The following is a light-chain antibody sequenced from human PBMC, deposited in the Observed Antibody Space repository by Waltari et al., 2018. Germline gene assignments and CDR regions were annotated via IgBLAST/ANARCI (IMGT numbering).Light chain of an antibody. V-gene: IGLV2-11*01. CDR1: GSDY. CDR2: AVS. CDR3: CSFEDTWV. J-gene: IGLJ3*02. Sequence: QSALTQPRSVSGSAGQSLTISCTGTGSDYVSWYQQLPGNAPKPVIYAVSKRPSGVPDRFSGSKSGTSASLTVSGLQAEDEADYYCCSFEDTWVFGGGTKLTVL.